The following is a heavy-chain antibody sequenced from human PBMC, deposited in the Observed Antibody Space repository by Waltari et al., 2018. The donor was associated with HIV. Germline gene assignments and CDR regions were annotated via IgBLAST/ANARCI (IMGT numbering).Heavy chain of an antibody. CDR1: GFPVSSNY. CDR3: ARASGWLVFDY. Sequence: EVQLVESGGGLIQPGGSLRLSCEASGFPVSSNYMSWVRQAPGKGLEWVSVIYSGGSTYYADSVKGRFSISRDTSKNTLYLQMNSLRAEDTAVYYCARASGWLVFDYWGQGTLVTVPS. J-gene: IGHJ4*02. CDR2: IYSGGST. D-gene: IGHD6-19*01. V-gene: IGHV3-53*01.